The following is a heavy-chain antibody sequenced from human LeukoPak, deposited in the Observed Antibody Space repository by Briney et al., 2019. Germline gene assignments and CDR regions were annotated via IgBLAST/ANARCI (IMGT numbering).Heavy chain of an antibody. V-gene: IGHV4-59*01. CDR3: ARAKGYDILTGSYVQYMDV. D-gene: IGHD3-9*01. J-gene: IGHJ6*03. CDR2: IYYRGST. Sequence: PSETLSLTCPVSGGSISRYYWSWIRQPPGKGMEWIGYIYYRGSTNYNPSLKSRVTISVDTSNNKSALKLSSVTAADTGVYYCARAKGYDILTGSYVQYMDVWGEGTTGTVS. CDR1: GGSISRYY.